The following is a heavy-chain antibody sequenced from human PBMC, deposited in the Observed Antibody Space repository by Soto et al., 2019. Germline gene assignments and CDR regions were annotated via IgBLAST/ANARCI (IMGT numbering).Heavy chain of an antibody. D-gene: IGHD6-13*01. V-gene: IGHV4-39*01. Sequence: QLQLQESGPGLVKPSETLSLTCTVSGGSISSSSYYWGWIRQPPGKGLEWIGSIYYSGSTYYNPSRKSRVTISVDTSKNQFSLKLSSVTAADTAVYYCARAFIIAAAPFDYWGQGTLVTVSS. J-gene: IGHJ4*02. CDR3: ARAFIIAAAPFDY. CDR2: IYYSGST. CDR1: GGSISSSSYY.